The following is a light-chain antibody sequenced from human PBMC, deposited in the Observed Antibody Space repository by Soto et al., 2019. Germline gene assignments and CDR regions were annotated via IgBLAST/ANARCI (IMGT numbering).Light chain of an antibody. Sequence: EIVLTQSPGTLSLSPGERATLSCRASQSVMSDYLAWYQQKPGQPPRLLIYIASSRATGIPDRFSGSGSGTDFTLTISRLEPEDFAVYYCQQYGSSPGTFGQGTKLEIK. V-gene: IGKV3-20*01. CDR2: IAS. CDR1: QSVMSDY. CDR3: QQYGSSPGT. J-gene: IGKJ2*01.